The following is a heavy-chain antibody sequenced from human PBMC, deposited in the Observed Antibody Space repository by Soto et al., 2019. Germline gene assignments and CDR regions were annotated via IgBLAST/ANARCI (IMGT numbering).Heavy chain of an antibody. Sequence: ASVKVSCKASGVTFTSSAVQWVRQARGRRLEWIGWIVVGSGNTNYAQKFQERVAITRDMSTSTAYMELSSLRSEDTAVYYCAATLQAMDPVFDYWGQGTLVTVSS. V-gene: IGHV1-58*01. CDR3: AATLQAMDPVFDY. CDR2: IVVGSGNT. D-gene: IGHD5-18*01. J-gene: IGHJ4*02. CDR1: GVTFTSSA.